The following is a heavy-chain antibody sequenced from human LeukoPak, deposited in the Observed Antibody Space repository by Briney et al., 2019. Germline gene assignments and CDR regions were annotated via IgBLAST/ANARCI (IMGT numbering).Heavy chain of an antibody. CDR2: IYYSGST. CDR1: GGSISSYY. D-gene: IGHD5-18*01. CDR3: ASGRRYSYGYVGY. J-gene: IGHJ4*02. Sequence: SETLSLTCTVSGGSISSYYWSWIRQPPGKGLEWIGYIYYSGSTNYNPSLKSRVTISVDTSKNQFSLKLSSVTAADTAVYYCASGRRYSYGYVGYWGQGTLVTVSS. V-gene: IGHV4-59*08.